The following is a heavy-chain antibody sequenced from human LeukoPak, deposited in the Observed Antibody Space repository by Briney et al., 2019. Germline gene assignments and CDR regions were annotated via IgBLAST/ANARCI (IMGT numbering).Heavy chain of an antibody. J-gene: IGHJ4*02. CDR1: GYTFTGYY. CDR2: INPNSGGT. CDR3: TREWSYGYYYDC. Sequence: GASVKVSCKASGYTFTGYYMHWVRQAPGQGLEWMGWINPNSGGTNYAQKFQGWVTMTRDTSISTAYMELSRLTSDDTAVYYCTREWSYGYYYDCWGQGTLVTVSS. V-gene: IGHV1-2*04. D-gene: IGHD4-17*01.